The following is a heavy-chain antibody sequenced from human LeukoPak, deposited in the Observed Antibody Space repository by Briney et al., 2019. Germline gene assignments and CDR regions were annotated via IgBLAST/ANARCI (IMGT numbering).Heavy chain of an antibody. V-gene: IGHV3-23*01. D-gene: IGHD3-22*01. CDR2: IGGSGANT. CDR1: GFTFSSYA. Sequence: GGSLRLSCAASGFTFSSYAMSWVRQGPGKGLEWVSAIGGSGANTYYADSVKGRFTISRDNSKNTLYLQMNSLRAEDTAIYYCAKPAYYDSSGYYWGQGTLSPSPQ. J-gene: IGHJ4*02. CDR3: AKPAYYDSSGYY.